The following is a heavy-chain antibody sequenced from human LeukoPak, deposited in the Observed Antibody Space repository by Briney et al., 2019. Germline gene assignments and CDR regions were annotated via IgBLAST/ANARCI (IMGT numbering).Heavy chain of an antibody. CDR1: GYIFTGYV. CDR2: IHTNTGVT. Sequence: GASVKVSCKSSGYIFTGYVMHWVRQAPGQGLEWMGWIHTNTGVTRESQTFHGRVTLTRHTPISTAYLELSSLTSDYTAEYSCARDLEGDVGTITDYWGQGSLVSVS. V-gene: IGHV1-2*02. D-gene: IGHD3-3*01. J-gene: IGHJ4*02. CDR3: ARDLEGDVGTITDY.